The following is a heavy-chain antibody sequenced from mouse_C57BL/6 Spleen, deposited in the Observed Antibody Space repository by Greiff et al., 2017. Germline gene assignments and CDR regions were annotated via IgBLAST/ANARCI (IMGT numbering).Heavy chain of an antibody. D-gene: IGHD1-1*01. CDR1: GYTFTSYW. CDR3: ARLTTVVGRWYFDG. CDR2: IDPSNSYT. J-gene: IGHJ1*03. Sequence: VQLQQPGAELVKPGASVKLSCKASGYTFTSYWMQWVKQRPGQGLEWIGKIDPSNSYTNYNQKFKSKATLTVDKSSSTAYMQLSSLTSEDSAVYYYARLTTVVGRWYFDGWGTGTTVTVAS. V-gene: IGHV1-50*01.